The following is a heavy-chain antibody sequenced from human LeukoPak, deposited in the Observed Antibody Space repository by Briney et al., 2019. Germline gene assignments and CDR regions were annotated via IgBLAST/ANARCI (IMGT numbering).Heavy chain of an antibody. CDR3: ATYRQVLLPFES. J-gene: IGHJ4*02. V-gene: IGHV3-23*01. CDR2: IFPSGGEI. Sequence: GGFLRLSCAASGFTFSTFAMIWVRQPPGKGLEWVSSIFPSGGEIHYADSVRGRFTISRDNSKSTLSLQMNSLRAEDTAIYYCATYRQVLLPFESWGQGTLVTVSS. CDR1: GFTFSTFA. D-gene: IGHD2-8*02.